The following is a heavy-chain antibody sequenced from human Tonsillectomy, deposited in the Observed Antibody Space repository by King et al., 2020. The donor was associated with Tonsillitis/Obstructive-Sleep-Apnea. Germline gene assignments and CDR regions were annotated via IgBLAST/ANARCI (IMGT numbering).Heavy chain of an antibody. D-gene: IGHD3-9*01. V-gene: IGHV4-4*07. CDR2: IYTSGST. CDR1: GGSISSYY. J-gene: IGHJ6*02. CDR3: ARVGFDWLSNYYGMDV. Sequence: VQLQESGPGLVKPSETLSLTCTVSGGSISSYYWSWIRQPAGKGLEWIGRIYTSGSTNYNPSLKSRVTMSVDTSKNQFSLKLSSVTAADTAVYYCARVGFDWLSNYYGMDVWGQGTTVTVSS.